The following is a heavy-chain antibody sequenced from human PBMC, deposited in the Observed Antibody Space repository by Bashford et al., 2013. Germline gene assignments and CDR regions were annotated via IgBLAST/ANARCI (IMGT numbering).Heavy chain of an antibody. CDR2: IHYSENT. CDR1: GASITSGGYY. Sequence: SSETLSLTCTVSGASITSGGYYWTWIRQHSGKGLEWIGYIHYSENTYYNPSLKSRLTMSLDTSKNQFSLTLTSVTAADTAVYFCARDTRGVPNYYYMDVWGKGTTVTVSS. V-gene: IGHV4-31*03. J-gene: IGHJ6*03. D-gene: IGHD2-2*01. CDR3: ARDTRGVPNYYYMDV.